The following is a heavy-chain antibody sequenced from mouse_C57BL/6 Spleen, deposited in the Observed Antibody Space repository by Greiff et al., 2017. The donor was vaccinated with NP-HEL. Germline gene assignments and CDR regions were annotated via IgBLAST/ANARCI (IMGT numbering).Heavy chain of an antibody. D-gene: IGHD2-1*01. V-gene: IGHV3-1*01. Sequence: EVKLQESGPGMVKPSQSLSLTCTVTGYSITSGYDWHWIRHFPGNKLEWMGYISYSGSTNYNPSLKSRISITHDTSKNHFFLKLNSVTTEDTATYYCARRGYGNLFAYWGQGTLVTVSA. J-gene: IGHJ3*01. CDR2: ISYSGST. CDR3: ARRGYGNLFAY. CDR1: GYSITSGYD.